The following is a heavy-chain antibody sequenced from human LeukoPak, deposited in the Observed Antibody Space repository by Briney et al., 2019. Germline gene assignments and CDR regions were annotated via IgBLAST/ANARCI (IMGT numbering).Heavy chain of an antibody. J-gene: IGHJ4*02. CDR2: IHSIGST. CDR1: GGSISSGSCF. Sequence: PSETLSLTCTLSGGSISSGSCFWDWIRQPPGKGLEWLGSIHSIGSTYYNPSLKSRLTMSVDTSKNQFSLKLSSVTAADTAVYYCATTSYISGWHWNFDYWGQGTLVTVSS. CDR3: ATTSYISGWHWNFDY. V-gene: IGHV4-39*01. D-gene: IGHD6-19*01.